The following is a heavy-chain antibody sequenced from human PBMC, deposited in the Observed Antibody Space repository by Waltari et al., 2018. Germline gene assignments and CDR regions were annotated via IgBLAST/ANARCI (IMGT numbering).Heavy chain of an antibody. CDR2: IYYSGST. Sequence: QLQLQESGPGLVKPSETLSLTRTVSGRPISRCSYYRGWVRPTPGKGLEWIGSIYYSGSTYYNPSLKSRVTISVDTSKNQFSLKLSSVTAADTAVYYCARHLLAGQLVSPFDYWGQGTLVTVSS. CDR3: ARHLLAGQLVSPFDY. J-gene: IGHJ4*02. D-gene: IGHD6-13*01. V-gene: IGHV4-39*01. CDR1: GRPISRCSYY.